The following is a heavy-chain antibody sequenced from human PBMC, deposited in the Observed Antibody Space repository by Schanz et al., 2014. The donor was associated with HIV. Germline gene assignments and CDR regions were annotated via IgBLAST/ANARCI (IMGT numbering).Heavy chain of an antibody. Sequence: QVQLVQSGAALRKPGSSVKVSCKASGGTFSSYAISWVRQAPGQGLEWMGGMIPSFRLRTYAQKFQGRVLIAAGESASTAYKELNSLRSEDTAVYFCARQWFNWLDPWGQGAQVIVSS. J-gene: IGHJ5*02. V-gene: IGHV1-69*01. D-gene: IGHD3-22*01. CDR3: ARQWFNWLDP. CDR1: GGTFSSYA. CDR2: MIPSFRLR.